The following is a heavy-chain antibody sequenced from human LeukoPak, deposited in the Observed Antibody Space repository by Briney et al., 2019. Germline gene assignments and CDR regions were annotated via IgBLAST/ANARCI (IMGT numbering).Heavy chain of an antibody. D-gene: IGHD1-1*01. J-gene: IGHJ4*02. CDR2: INPNNGGT. CDR3: GRDRHWNQGNFDY. V-gene: IGHV1-2*02. CDR1: GYTITGYY. Sequence: ASVKVSCKAFGYTITGYYIHWVRQAPGQGLEWMGWINPNNGGTNSAQKFQGRVTMTRDTSIGTAYMELNRLTYDDTAVYYWGRDRHWNQGNFDYWGQGTLVTVSS.